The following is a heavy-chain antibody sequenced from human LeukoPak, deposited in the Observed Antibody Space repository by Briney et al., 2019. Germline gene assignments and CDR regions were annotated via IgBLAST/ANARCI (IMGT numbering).Heavy chain of an antibody. Sequence: SETLSLTCTVSGGSISSYYWSWIRQPPGKGLEWIGYINYSGSTNYNPSLKSRVTISVDTSKNQFSLKLSSVTAADTAVYYCARAEPRGYDCCVYDYWGQGTLVTVSS. CDR1: GGSISSYY. V-gene: IGHV4-59*12. CDR2: INYSGST. D-gene: IGHD5-12*01. J-gene: IGHJ4*02. CDR3: ARAEPRGYDCCVYDY.